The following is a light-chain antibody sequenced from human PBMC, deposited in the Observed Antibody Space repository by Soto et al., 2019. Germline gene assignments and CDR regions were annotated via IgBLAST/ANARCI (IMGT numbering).Light chain of an antibody. CDR3: QQRSRWPPP. J-gene: IGKJ4*01. CDR1: QSISTY. Sequence: EVVLTQSPATLSLSPGERATLSCRASQSISTYLAWYQKKPCQAPMLLIYDATRRATDIPARFSGSGSGTDFTLTISSLEPEDFAFYYCQQRSRWPPPFGGGTKVEI. V-gene: IGKV3-11*01. CDR2: DAT.